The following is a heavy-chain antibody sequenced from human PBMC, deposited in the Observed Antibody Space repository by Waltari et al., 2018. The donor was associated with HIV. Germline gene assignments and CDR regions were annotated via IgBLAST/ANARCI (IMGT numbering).Heavy chain of an antibody. J-gene: IGHJ4*02. CDR2: IYHSGST. CDR3: ARGDGSANGFDY. CDR1: VTPISMGNW. V-gene: IGHV4-4*02. Sequence: QVQLPESAPGLVKPSGTLSLTCPVPVTPISMGNWWSWVRQPPGKGLEWIGQIYHSGSTNYNPSLKSRVTISVDKSKNQFSLNLSSVTAADTAVYYCARGDGSANGFDYWGQGTLVTVSS. D-gene: IGHD2-15*01.